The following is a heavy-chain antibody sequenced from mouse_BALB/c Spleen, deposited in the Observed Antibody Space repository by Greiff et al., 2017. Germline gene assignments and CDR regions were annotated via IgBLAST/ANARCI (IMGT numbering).Heavy chain of an antibody. D-gene: IGHD2-3*01. V-gene: IGHV5-17*02. CDR2: ISSGSSTI. J-gene: IGHJ3*01. CDR1: GFTFSSFG. CDR3: ARGGYYEFAY. Sequence: EVKLMESGGGLVQPGGSRKLSCAASGFTFSSFGMHWVRQAPEKGLEWVAYISSGSSTIYYADTVKGRFTISRDNPKNTLFLQMTSLRSEDTAMYYCARGGYYEFAYWGQGTLVTVSA.